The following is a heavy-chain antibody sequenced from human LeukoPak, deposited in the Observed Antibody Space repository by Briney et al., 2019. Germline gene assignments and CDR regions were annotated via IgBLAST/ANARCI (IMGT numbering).Heavy chain of an antibody. CDR2: INPNSGGT. Sequence: ASVKVSCKASGGTFSSYAISWVRQAPGQGLEWMGWINPNSGGTNYAQKFQGRVTMTRDTSISTAYMELSRLRSDDTAVYYCARDQDIAAAGTETFDYWGQGTLVTVSS. CDR1: GGTFSSYA. CDR3: ARDQDIAAAGTETFDY. D-gene: IGHD6-13*01. J-gene: IGHJ4*02. V-gene: IGHV1-2*02.